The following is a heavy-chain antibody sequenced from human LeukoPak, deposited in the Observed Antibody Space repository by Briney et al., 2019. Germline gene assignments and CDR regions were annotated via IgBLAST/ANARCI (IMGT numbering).Heavy chain of an antibody. Sequence: GGSLRLSCAASGFTVSSNYMSWVRQAPGKGLEWVSVIYSGGSTYYADSVKGRFTISRDNSKNTLYLQMNSLRAEDTAVYYCARDGSAVAGQAIDYWGREPWSPSPQ. D-gene: IGHD6-19*01. CDR3: ARDGSAVAGQAIDY. V-gene: IGHV3-66*01. J-gene: IGHJ4*02. CDR2: IYSGGST. CDR1: GFTVSSNY.